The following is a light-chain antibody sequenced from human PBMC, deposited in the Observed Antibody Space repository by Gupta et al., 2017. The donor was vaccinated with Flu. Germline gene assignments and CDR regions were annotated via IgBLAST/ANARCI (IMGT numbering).Light chain of an antibody. V-gene: IGLV2-14*04. J-gene: IGLJ2*01. CDR3: QSYASTSPVV. CDR1: SSDIGNYNH. Sequence: SITTSCTGTSSDIGNYNHCSWYQQYPATAPILFIYDVSIRPSGVSVCFSGYTSGNTASLTISGLQAEDEAAYYCQSYASTSPVVFGGGTRLTVL. CDR2: DVS.